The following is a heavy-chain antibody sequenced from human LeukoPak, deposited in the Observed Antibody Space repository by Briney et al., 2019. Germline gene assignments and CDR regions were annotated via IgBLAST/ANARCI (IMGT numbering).Heavy chain of an antibody. CDR2: INHSGST. CDR1: GGSFSGYY. D-gene: IGHD3-10*01. Sequence: PSETLSLTCAVYGGSFSGYYWSWIRQPPGKGLEWIGEINHSGSTNYNPSLKSRVTISVDTSQNQFSLKLSSVTAADTAAYYCARGRRRNYYGSGSYPYWGQETLVTVSS. CDR3: ARGRRRNYYGSGSYPY. J-gene: IGHJ4*02. V-gene: IGHV4-34*01.